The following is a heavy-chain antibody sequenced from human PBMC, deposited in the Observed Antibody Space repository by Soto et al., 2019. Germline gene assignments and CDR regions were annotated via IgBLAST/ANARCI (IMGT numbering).Heavy chain of an antibody. Sequence: SETLSLTCAVYGGSFSGYYWSWIRQPPGKGLEWIGEINHSGSTNYNPSLKSRVTISVDTSKNQFSLKLSSVTAADTAVYYCARGRYSGFNYYYYGMDVWGQGTTVTVSS. CDR1: GGSFSGYY. CDR2: INHSGST. J-gene: IGHJ6*02. D-gene: IGHD1-1*01. CDR3: ARGRYSGFNYYYYGMDV. V-gene: IGHV4-34*01.